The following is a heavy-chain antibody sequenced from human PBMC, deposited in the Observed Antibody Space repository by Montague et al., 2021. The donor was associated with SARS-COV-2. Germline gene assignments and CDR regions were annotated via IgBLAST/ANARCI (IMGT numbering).Heavy chain of an antibody. J-gene: IGHJ4*02. CDR2: MYYSGST. V-gene: IGHV4-59*13. CDR3: ARDFDY. Sequence: SETLSLTCTVSGGSISSYYWSWIRQPPGKGLEWIGYMYYSGSTNYNPSLKSRVTLSVDTSKNQFSLKLSSVNAADTAVYYCARDFDYWGQGTLVTVSS. CDR1: GGSISSYY.